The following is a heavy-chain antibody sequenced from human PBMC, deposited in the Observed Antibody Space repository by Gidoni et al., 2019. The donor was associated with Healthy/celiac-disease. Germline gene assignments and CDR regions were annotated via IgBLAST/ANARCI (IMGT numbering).Heavy chain of an antibody. CDR1: GFTFSSYG. CDR3: AKEEQQLVHYYYYGMDV. D-gene: IGHD6-13*01. CDR2: ISYDGSNK. V-gene: IGHV3-30*18. Sequence: QVQLVESGGGVVQPGRSLRLSCSASGFTFSSYGMPWVRQAPGKGLEWVAVISYDGSNKYYADSVKGRFTISRDNSKNTLYLQMNSLRAEDTAVYYCAKEEQQLVHYYYYGMDVWGQGTTVTVSS. J-gene: IGHJ6*02.